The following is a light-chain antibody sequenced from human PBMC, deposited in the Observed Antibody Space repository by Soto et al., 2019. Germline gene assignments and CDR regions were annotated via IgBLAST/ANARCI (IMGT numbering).Light chain of an antibody. CDR3: SSYAASNHCYFV. CDR2: EVT. Sequence: QSALTQPPSASGSPGQSVTISCTGTSSDVGGYNYVSWYQQYPGRAPKLMIYEVTKRPSGVPDRFSGSKSGNTASLTVSGLQAADEADYYCSSYAASNHCYFVFGGGTKLTVL. V-gene: IGLV2-8*01. J-gene: IGLJ3*02. CDR1: SSDVGGYNY.